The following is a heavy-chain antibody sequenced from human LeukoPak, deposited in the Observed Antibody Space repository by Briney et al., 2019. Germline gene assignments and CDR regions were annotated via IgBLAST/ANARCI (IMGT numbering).Heavy chain of an antibody. V-gene: IGHV5-51*01. J-gene: IGHJ4*02. CDR1: GYSFTTYW. Sequence: GESLKISCKGSGYSFTTYWIGWVRQMPGRGLEWMGIIYPGDSDTRYSPSFQGQVTISADKSISTAYLQWSSLKASDTAMYYCARTYCGGDCYYSYFDYWGQGTLVTVSS. CDR3: ARTYCGGDCYYSYFDY. D-gene: IGHD2-21*02. CDR2: IYPGDSDT.